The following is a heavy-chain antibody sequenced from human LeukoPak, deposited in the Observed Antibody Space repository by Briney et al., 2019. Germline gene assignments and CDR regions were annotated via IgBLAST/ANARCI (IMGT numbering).Heavy chain of an antibody. J-gene: IGHJ4*02. Sequence: SETLSLTCTVSGGSISSYYWSWIRQPPGKGLEWIGYIYTSGSTNYNPSLKSRVTISVDTSKNQFSLKLSSVTAADTAVYYCARLLSHYDSSGYYYTFDYWGQGTLVTVSS. CDR2: IYTSGST. V-gene: IGHV4-4*09. CDR3: ARLLSHYDSSGYYYTFDY. CDR1: GGSISSYY. D-gene: IGHD3-22*01.